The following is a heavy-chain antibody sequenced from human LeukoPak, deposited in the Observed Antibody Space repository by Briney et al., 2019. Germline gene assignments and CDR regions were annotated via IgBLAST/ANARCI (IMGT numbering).Heavy chain of an antibody. CDR2: ISGSGLST. CDR3: ARDRGRREDY. V-gene: IGHV3-23*01. J-gene: IGHJ4*02. Sequence: GGSLRLSCAASGFTFSTYAMSWVRQAPGKGLEWVSAISGSGLSTYYADSVQGRFTISRDNSKNTLYLQMNSLRAEDTAVYYCARDRGRREDYWGQGTLVTVSS. CDR1: GFTFSTYA. D-gene: IGHD1-26*01.